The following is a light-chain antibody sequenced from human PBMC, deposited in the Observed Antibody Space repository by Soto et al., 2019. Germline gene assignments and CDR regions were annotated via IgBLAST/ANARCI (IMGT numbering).Light chain of an antibody. CDR1: QSVGTS. CDR3: QQRTTWPPGDI. CDR2: DAS. Sequence: DIILTQSPATLSLSPGERATLSCRASQSVGTSLAWFQQRPGQAPRLLLSDASTRATGIPARFSGSGSGTDSPLAITGLQPEVVAVYSCQQRTTWPPGDIFGRGTKRGLK. J-gene: IGKJ2*01. V-gene: IGKV3-11*01.